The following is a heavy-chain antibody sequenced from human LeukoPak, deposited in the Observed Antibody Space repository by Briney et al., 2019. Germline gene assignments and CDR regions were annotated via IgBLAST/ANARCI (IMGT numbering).Heavy chain of an antibody. V-gene: IGHV1-18*01. CDR3: ARAQTTLLLDY. CDR2: ISAHNGNT. Sequence: ASVKVSCKVSGYIFTSYGIIWVRQAHGQGIQWMGWISAHNGNTNYAQKLQGRVTMTTDTSTSTVYMELRSLRSDDTAVYYCARAQTTLLLDYWGQGTLVTVSS. CDR1: GYIFTSYG. J-gene: IGHJ4*02. D-gene: IGHD4-11*01.